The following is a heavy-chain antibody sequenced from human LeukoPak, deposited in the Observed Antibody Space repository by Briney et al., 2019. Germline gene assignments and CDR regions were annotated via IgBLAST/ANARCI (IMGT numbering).Heavy chain of an antibody. CDR1: GFTFSKYW. V-gene: IGHV3-74*01. J-gene: IGHJ5*01. Sequence: GGSLRLSCAASGFTFSKYWMLWVRQAPGKGLESVSRINTDGTVTTYADSVKGRFTVSRDNADNTMFLQMNSVRAEDTAVYYCARPHVGTVSDWFESWGQGTLVTVSS. D-gene: IGHD4-17*01. CDR3: ARPHVGTVSDWFES. CDR2: INTDGTVT.